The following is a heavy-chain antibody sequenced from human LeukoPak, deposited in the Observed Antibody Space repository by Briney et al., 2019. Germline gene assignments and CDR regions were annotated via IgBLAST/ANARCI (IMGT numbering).Heavy chain of an antibody. J-gene: IGHJ3*02. CDR2: ISGRGVNT. CDR1: GFTFSSYA. D-gene: IGHD2-2*01. Sequence: GGSLRLSCAASGFTFSSYAMSWVRQAPGKGLEWVSVISGRGVNTYYADSVKGRFTISRDNSKNTLFLQMNSLRAEDTAVYYCAKGSVPVVAMNAFEIWGQGTMVTVSS. V-gene: IGHV3-23*01. CDR3: AKGSVPVVAMNAFEI.